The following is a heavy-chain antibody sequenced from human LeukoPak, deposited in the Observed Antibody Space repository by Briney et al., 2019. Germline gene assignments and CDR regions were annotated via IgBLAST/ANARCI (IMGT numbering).Heavy chain of an antibody. Sequence: GGSLRLSCTVSGFTVSSNSMSWVRQAPGKGLEWVSSISSSSSYIYYADSVKGRFTISRDNAKNSLYLQMNSLRAEDTAVYYCAREFNHFFDYWGQGTLVTVSS. CDR3: AREFNHFFDY. D-gene: IGHD3-3*02. J-gene: IGHJ4*02. CDR1: GFTVSSNS. CDR2: ISSSSSYI. V-gene: IGHV3-21*01.